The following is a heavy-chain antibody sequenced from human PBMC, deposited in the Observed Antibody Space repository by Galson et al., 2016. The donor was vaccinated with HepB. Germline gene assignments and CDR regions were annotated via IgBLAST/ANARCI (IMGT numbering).Heavy chain of an antibody. CDR2: SSAYNGNT. V-gene: IGHV1-18*01. J-gene: IGHJ6*02. D-gene: IGHD3-3*01. CDR3: ARDGSIFASYYAGMDV. Sequence: SVKVSCKASGYTFTSTGVSWVRQAPGQGLEWMGWSSAYNGNTNYAQKFQGRVTMTTDTSTSTAYMELRSLRSDDTAVYYCARDGSIFASYYAGMDVWGQGTTVTVSS. CDR1: GYTFTSTG.